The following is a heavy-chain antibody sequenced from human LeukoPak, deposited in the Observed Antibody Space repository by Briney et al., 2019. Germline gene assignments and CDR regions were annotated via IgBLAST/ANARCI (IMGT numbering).Heavy chain of an antibody. CDR3: AKGNSGSPPPGRGARGAFDI. J-gene: IGHJ3*02. CDR2: ISGSGGST. D-gene: IGHD1-26*01. Sequence: GGSLRLSCAASGFTFSSYAMSWVRQAPGKGLEWVSAISGSGGSTYYADSVKGRFTISRDNSKNTLYLQMNSLRAEDTAVYYCAKGNSGSPPPGRGARGAFDIWGQGTMVTVSS. CDR1: GFTFSSYA. V-gene: IGHV3-23*01.